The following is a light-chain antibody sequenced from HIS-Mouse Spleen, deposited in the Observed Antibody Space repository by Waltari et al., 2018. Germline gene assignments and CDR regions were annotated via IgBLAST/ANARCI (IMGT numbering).Light chain of an antibody. CDR3: MQALQTWT. Sequence: DIVMTQSPLSLPVTPGEPASISCRSSQSLLHSNGYTYLDWYLQKPGQSPQLLIYLGSNRASGVPDRFSGSGSGTDFTLKISRVEAEDVGVYYCMQALQTWTFGQGTK. CDR1: QSLLHSNGYTY. J-gene: IGKJ1*01. V-gene: IGKV2-28*01. CDR2: LGS.